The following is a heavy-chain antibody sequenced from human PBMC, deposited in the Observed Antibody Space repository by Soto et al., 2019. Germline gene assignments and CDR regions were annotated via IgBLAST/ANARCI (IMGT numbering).Heavy chain of an antibody. Sequence: QVQLQPSGPGLVKPSQTLSLTCAISGDSVFTNSAAAWNWLRQSPSRGLDWLGRTFYRSKWYNDYQSSVESLINVNPAPAPTPFSRQLNSVTPEDTVVYYCARDLGGYMDVWGQGTKVTVSS. D-gene: IGHD6-25*01. CDR1: GDSVFTNSAAA. V-gene: IGHV6-1*01. J-gene: IGHJ6*02. CDR3: ARDLGGYMDV. CDR2: TFYRSKWYN.